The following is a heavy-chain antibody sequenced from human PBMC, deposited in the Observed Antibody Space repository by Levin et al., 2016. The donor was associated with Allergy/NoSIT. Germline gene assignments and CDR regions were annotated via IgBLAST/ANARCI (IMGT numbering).Heavy chain of an antibody. J-gene: IGHJ4*02. D-gene: IGHD3-22*01. V-gene: IGHV6-1*01. CDR3: AREGSGYYFGFDY. CDR2: TYYRSKWYN. Sequence: WIRQSPSRGLEWLGRTYYRSKWYNDYAVSVKSRITINPDTSKNQFSLQLNSVTPEDTAVYYCAREGSGYYFGFDYWGQGTLVTVSS.